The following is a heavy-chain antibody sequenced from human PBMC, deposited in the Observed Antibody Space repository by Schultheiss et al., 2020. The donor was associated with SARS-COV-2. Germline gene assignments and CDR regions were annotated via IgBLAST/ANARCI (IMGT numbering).Heavy chain of an antibody. D-gene: IGHD2-8*01. CDR2: IWSAGRND. J-gene: IGHJ4*02. CDR1: GFSFSAYG. V-gene: IGHV3-33*06. CDR3: AKELGNNNGFDY. Sequence: GESLKISCAASGFSFSAYGMHWVRHLPGKGLEWVAIIWSAGRNDFYADSVKGRFTVSRDNARNIVFLQMSSLRVADTAMYYCAKELGNNNGFDYWGQGTLVTVSS.